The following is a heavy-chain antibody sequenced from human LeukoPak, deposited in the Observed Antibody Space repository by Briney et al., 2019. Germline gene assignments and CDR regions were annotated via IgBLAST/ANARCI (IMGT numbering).Heavy chain of an antibody. CDR2: IYWDDDK. CDR3: ARRDLGYCSSTSCYDFDY. CDR1: GFSLSTSGVG. D-gene: IGHD2-2*01. J-gene: IGHJ4*02. V-gene: IGHV2-5*02. Sequence: SGPTLVNPTRTLTLTCTFSGFSLSTSGVGVGWIRQPPGKALEWLALIYWDDDKRYSPSLKSRLTITKDTSKNQVVLTMTNMDPVDTATYYCARRDLGYCSSTSCYDFDYWGQGTLVTVSS.